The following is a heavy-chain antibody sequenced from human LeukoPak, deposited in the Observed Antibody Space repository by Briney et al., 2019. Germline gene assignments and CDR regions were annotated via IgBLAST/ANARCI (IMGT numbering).Heavy chain of an antibody. CDR1: GGSFNDYY. Sequence: SETLSLTCAVYGGSFNDYYWSWIRQPPEKGLEWVGEINHSGSPNYNPSLKSRVTISVDTSKNQFSLKLSSVTAADTAVYYCARGGASSRYFDFWGQGTLVTVSS. J-gene: IGHJ4*02. V-gene: IGHV4-34*01. D-gene: IGHD6-13*01. CDR3: ARGGASSRYFDF. CDR2: INHSGSP.